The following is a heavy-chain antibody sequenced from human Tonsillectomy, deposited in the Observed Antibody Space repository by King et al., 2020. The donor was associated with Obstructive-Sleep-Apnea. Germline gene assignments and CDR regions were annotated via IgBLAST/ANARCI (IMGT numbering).Heavy chain of an antibody. CDR1: GYSFTSYD. CDR2: MNPNSGNT. J-gene: IGHJ5*02. Sequence: VQLVQSGAEVKKPGASVKVSCKASGYSFTSYDINWVRQATGQGLEWMGWMNPNSGNTGYAHKFQGRVAMTRNTSISTAYMELSRLRSEDTAVYYCARGLKAAAGNWWFDPWGQGTLVTVST. D-gene: IGHD6-13*01. CDR3: ARGLKAAAGNWWFDP. V-gene: IGHV1-8*01.